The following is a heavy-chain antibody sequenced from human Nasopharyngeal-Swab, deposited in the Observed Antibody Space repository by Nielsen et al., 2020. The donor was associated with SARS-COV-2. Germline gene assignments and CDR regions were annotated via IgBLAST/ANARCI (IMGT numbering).Heavy chain of an antibody. D-gene: IGHD1-26*01. CDR1: EFTMSRNG. V-gene: IGHV3-48*02. J-gene: IGHJ4*02. Sequence: GESLKISCAASEFTMSRNGMHWVRQAPGKGLEWVAYISSSSSTSYYADSVKGRFTISRDNPKNSLYLQMNSLRDEDTALYYCARDVAIVGATLENWGQGTLVNVSS. CDR3: ARDVAIVGATLEN. CDR2: ISSSSSTS.